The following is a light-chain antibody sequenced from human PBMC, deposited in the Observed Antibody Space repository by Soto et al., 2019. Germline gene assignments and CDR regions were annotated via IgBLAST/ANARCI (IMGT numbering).Light chain of an antibody. CDR1: QSVTSGH. J-gene: IGKJ2*01. CDR3: QHYDTSQYN. CDR2: ATS. Sequence: EIVLTHSPGTLSLSPGERATLSCRASQSVTSGHLAWYQQKPGQAPRLLVFATSGRPGVIPDRFSGSGSGRDFTVAISTLEPEDFAVYYCQHYDTSQYNVGQGTKVDIK. V-gene: IGKV3-20*01.